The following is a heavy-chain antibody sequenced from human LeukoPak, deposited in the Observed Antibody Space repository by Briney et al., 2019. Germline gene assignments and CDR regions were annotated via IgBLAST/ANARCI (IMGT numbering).Heavy chain of an antibody. CDR2: IWYDGSNK. D-gene: IGHD6-19*01. Sequence: PGGSLRLSCAASGFTFSSYGMHWVRQAPGKGLEWVAVIWYDGSNKYYADSVKGRFTISRDNSKNTLYLEMNSLRAEDTAVYYCATDPTVAGTSEYFQHWGQGTLVTVSS. CDR1: GFTFSSYG. CDR3: ATDPTVAGTSEYFQH. V-gene: IGHV3-33*01. J-gene: IGHJ1*01.